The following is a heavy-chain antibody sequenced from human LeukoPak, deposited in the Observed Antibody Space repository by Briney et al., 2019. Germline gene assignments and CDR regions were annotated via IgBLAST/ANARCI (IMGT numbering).Heavy chain of an antibody. V-gene: IGHV4-39*07. D-gene: IGHD3-22*01. CDR1: GVSISNRYYY. CDR3: ARLQRITMNAFDI. J-gene: IGHJ3*02. Sequence: PSETLSLTCTVSGVSISNRYYYWGWIRQPPGKGLEWIGTIYYDGNTYYNPSLKSRVTISVDKSKNQFSLKLSSVTAADTAVYYCARLQRITMNAFDIWGQGTMVTVSS. CDR2: IYYDGNT.